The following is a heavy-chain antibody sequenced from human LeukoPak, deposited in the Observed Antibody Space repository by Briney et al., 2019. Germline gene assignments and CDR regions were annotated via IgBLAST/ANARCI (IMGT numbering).Heavy chain of an antibody. D-gene: IGHD6-13*01. V-gene: IGHV3-11*05. CDR2: ISSSSSYT. CDR1: GFTFSDYY. Sequence: NAGGSLRLSCAASGFTFSDYYMSWIRQAPGKGLEWVSYISSSSSYTNYADSVKGRFTNSRDNAKKSLYLQMNSLRAEDTAVYYCARDEAAAGTGSVDYWGQGTLVTVSS. J-gene: IGHJ4*02. CDR3: ARDEAAAGTGSVDY.